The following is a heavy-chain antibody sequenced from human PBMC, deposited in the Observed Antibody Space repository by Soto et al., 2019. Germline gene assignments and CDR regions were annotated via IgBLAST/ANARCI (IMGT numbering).Heavy chain of an antibody. CDR2: ISVYNGNT. Sequence: ASVKVSCKASDYTFTSHGIIWVRQAPGQGLEWIGWISVYNGNTNYAQKFRGRVTMTTDISTTTAYMEMRSLRSDDTAVYYCARSGSSWNLREFDYWGQRTLVTVSS. J-gene: IGHJ4*01. V-gene: IGHV1-18*01. D-gene: IGHD6-13*01. CDR3: ARSGSSWNLREFDY. CDR1: DYTFTSHG.